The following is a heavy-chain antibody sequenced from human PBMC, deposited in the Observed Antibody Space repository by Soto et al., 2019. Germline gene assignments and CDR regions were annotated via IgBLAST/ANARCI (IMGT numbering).Heavy chain of an antibody. Sequence: EVQLLESGGGLVQPGGSLRLSCAASGFTFSSYAMSWVRQAPGKGLEWVSAISGSGGSTYYADSVKGRFTISRDNSKNTLYLQMNSLRAEDTAVYYCATSYYDILTGYYKSHAFDIWGQWTMVTVSS. V-gene: IGHV3-23*01. CDR2: ISGSGGST. J-gene: IGHJ3*02. CDR1: GFTFSSYA. CDR3: ATSYYDILTGYYKSHAFDI. D-gene: IGHD3-9*01.